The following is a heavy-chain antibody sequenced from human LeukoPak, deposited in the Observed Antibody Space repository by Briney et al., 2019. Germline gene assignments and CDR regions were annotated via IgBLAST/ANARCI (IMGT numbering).Heavy chain of an antibody. CDR2: ISSSSYI. V-gene: IGHV3-21*01. Sequence: GGSLRLSCAASGFTFSSYSMNWVRQAPGKGLEWVSSISSSSYIYYADSVKGRFTISRDNAKNSLYLQMNSLRAEDTAVYYCARDHDGYCSGGSCYSGYWGQGTLVTVSS. D-gene: IGHD2-15*01. CDR1: GFTFSSYS. J-gene: IGHJ4*02. CDR3: ARDHDGYCSGGSCYSGY.